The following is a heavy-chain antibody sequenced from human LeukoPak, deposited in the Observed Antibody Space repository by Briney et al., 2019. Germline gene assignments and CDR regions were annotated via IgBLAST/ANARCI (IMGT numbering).Heavy chain of an antibody. D-gene: IGHD3-9*01. J-gene: IGHJ4*02. CDR3: ARADFDWLTTIDY. V-gene: IGHV4-39*07. CDR1: GGSISSYY. Sequence: SETLSLTCTVSGGSISSYYWGWIRQPPGKGLEWIGSIYYSGSTYYNPSLKSRVTISVDTSKNQFSLKLSSVTAADTAVYYCARADFDWLTTIDYWGQGTLVTVSS. CDR2: IYYSGST.